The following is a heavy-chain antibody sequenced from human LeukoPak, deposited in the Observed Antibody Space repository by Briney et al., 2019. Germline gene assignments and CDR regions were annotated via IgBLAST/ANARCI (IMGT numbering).Heavy chain of an antibody. J-gene: IGHJ6*02. CDR3: ARDLDLGYSYGSYYYYYGMDV. Sequence: ASVKVSCKASGYTFTSYGISWVRQAPGQGLEWMGWISAYNGNTNYAQKLQGRVTMTTDTSTSTAYMELRSLRFDDTAVYYCARDLDLGYSYGSYYYYYGMDVWGQGTTVTVSS. V-gene: IGHV1-18*01. D-gene: IGHD5-18*01. CDR1: GYTFTSYG. CDR2: ISAYNGNT.